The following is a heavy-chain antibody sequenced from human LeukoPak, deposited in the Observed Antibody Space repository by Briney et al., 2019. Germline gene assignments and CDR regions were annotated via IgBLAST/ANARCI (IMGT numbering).Heavy chain of an antibody. J-gene: IGHJ4*02. Sequence: SETLSLTCTVSGGSISSYYWSWIRQPPGKGLEWIGYIYYSGSTNYNPSLKSRVTISVDTSKNQFSLKLSSVTAADTAVYYCARSLWFGAFFDYWGQGTLVTVSS. CDR2: IYYSGST. D-gene: IGHD3-10*01. V-gene: IGHV4-59*08. CDR1: GGSISSYY. CDR3: ARSLWFGAFFDY.